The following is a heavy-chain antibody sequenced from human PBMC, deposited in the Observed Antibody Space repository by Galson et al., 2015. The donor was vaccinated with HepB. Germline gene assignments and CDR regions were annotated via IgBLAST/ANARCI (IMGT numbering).Heavy chain of an antibody. CDR2: ISYDGSNK. CDR1: GFTFSSYG. D-gene: IGHD4-17*01. CDR3: AKDDHDYGDLVGCDY. J-gene: IGHJ4*02. V-gene: IGHV3-30*18. Sequence: SLRLSCAASGFTFSSYGMHWVRQAPGKGLEWVAVISYDGSNKYYADSVKGRFTISRDNSKNTLYLQMNSLRAEDTAVYYCAKDDHDYGDLVGCDYWGQGTLVTVSS.